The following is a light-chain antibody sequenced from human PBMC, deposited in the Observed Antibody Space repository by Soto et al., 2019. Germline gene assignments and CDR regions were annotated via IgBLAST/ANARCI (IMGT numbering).Light chain of an antibody. CDR1: QGISSY. CDR2: AAS. V-gene: IGKV1-9*01. CDR3: QQLNSYPFT. J-gene: IGKJ4*01. Sequence: DLQLTQSPSFLSASVGDRVTITCRASQGISSYLAWYQQKPGKAPKLLIYAASTLQSGVPSRFSGSGSGTEFTLTISRLQPEDFATYYCQQLNSYPFTFGGGTKVEIK.